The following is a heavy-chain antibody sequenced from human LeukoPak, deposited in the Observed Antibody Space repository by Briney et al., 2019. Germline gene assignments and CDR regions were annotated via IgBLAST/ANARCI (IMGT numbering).Heavy chain of an antibody. Sequence: GGSLRLSCSASGFTFSSFAMHWVRHAPGKGLEYVAAISRNGGSTYYADSVKGRFTISRDNSKNTLYLQMNSLRAEDTAVYYCAKGPLRARIAVAGPFDYWGQGTLVTVSS. CDR1: GFTFSSFA. CDR2: ISRNGGST. V-gene: IGHV3-64*04. D-gene: IGHD6-19*01. J-gene: IGHJ4*02. CDR3: AKGPLRARIAVAGPFDY.